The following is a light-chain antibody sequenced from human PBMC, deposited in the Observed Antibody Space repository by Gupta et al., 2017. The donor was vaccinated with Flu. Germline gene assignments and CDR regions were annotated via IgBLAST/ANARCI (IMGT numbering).Light chain of an antibody. CDR1: NLADKY. Sequence: PGNTASITCSGDNLADKYASWYQQKPDQFRVLVIYEGSKRTVATPERFSCSNSGTTATLTIRGTQARDEADYYCQAWDNNIVVFGGGTKLTVL. V-gene: IGLV3-1*01. J-gene: IGLJ2*01. CDR3: QAWDNNIVV. CDR2: EGS.